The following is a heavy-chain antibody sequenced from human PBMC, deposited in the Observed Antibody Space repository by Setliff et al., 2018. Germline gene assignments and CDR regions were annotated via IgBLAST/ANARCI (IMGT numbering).Heavy chain of an antibody. CDR1: GFTFSSYS. V-gene: IGHV3-21*01. CDR2: ISSSSSYI. CDR3: ARGEYDNFWRGHSGYFDY. D-gene: IGHD3-3*01. Sequence: PGGSLRLSCAASGFTFSSYSMNWVRQAPGKGLEWVSSISSSSSYIYYADSVKGRFTISRDNAKNSLYLQVNSLRAEDTAVYYCARGEYDNFWRGHSGYFDYWGQGTPVTVSS. J-gene: IGHJ4*02.